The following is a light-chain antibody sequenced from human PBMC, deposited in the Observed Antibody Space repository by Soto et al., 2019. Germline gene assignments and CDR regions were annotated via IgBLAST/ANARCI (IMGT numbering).Light chain of an antibody. CDR2: LNNDGSH. Sequence: QLVLTQSPSASASLGASVKLTCTLSSGHSNYAIAWHQQHPEKGPRYLMKLNNDGSHTKGDGIPDRFSGSSSGAERFLIIPSLQSEDEADYYCQTWGSGTWVFGGGTKLTVL. V-gene: IGLV4-69*01. J-gene: IGLJ3*02. CDR1: SGHSNYA. CDR3: QTWGSGTWV.